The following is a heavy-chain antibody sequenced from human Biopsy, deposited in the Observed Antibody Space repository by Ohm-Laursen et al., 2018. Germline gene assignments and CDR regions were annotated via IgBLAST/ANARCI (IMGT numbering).Heavy chain of an antibody. CDR2: INPNSVGT. CDR1: GYTFTDYF. CDR3: ARGPLGPLLEWLLFQTSIDV. J-gene: IGHJ6*02. Sequence: SSVKVSCKASGYTFTDYFLHWVRQAPGQGLEWMGWINPNSVGTYYAQKFQGRVTMTRDTSISTAYMELIRLRSNDTAVYYCARGPLGPLLEWLLFQTSIDVWGQGTTVTVSS. V-gene: IGHV1-2*02. D-gene: IGHD3-3*01.